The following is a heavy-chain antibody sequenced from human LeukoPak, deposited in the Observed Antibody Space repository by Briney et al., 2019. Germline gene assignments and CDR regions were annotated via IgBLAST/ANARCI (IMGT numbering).Heavy chain of an antibody. J-gene: IGHJ4*02. V-gene: IGHV3-48*04. D-gene: IGHD3-10*01. CDR2: ISSSSTI. CDR1: GFTFSSYS. CDR3: ASFFGGTGNY. Sequence: GGPLRLSCAASGFTFSSYSMNWVRQAPGKGLEWVSYISSSSTIYYADSVKGRFTISRDNAKNSLYLQMNSLRAEDTAVYYCASFFGGTGNYWGQGTLVTVSS.